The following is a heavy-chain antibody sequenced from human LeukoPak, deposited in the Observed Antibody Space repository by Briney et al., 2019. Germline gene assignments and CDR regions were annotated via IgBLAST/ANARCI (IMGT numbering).Heavy chain of an antibody. D-gene: IGHD1-26*01. J-gene: IGHJ4*02. V-gene: IGHV3-30*04. Sequence: GGSLRLSCAASGLTFSSYAMHWLRQAPGKGLAWVAVISYYGSNKYYADSVKGRFTISRDNSKNTLYLQMNSLRAEDTAVYYCARQVGATYFDYWGQGTLVTVSS. CDR3: ARQVGATYFDY. CDR2: ISYYGSNK. CDR1: GLTFSSYA.